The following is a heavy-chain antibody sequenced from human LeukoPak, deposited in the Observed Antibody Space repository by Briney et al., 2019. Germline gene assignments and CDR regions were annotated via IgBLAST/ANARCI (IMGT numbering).Heavy chain of an antibody. D-gene: IGHD6-6*01. CDR3: ARRHVQYTSSSDPYYFDY. CDR2: IDYSGST. J-gene: IGHJ4*02. V-gene: IGHV4-61*01. CDR1: GYSISSGYY. Sequence: SETLSLTCTVSGYSISSGYYWTWIRQPPGKGLEWIAYIDYSGSTNYNPSLKSRVTISVDTSKNQFSLNLSSVTAADTAVYYCARRHVQYTSSSDPYYFDYWGQGTLVTVSS.